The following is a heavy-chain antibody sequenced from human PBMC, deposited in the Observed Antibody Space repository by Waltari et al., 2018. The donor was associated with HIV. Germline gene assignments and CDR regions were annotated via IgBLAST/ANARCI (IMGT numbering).Heavy chain of an antibody. CDR2: FDPKDGET. Sequence: QVQLVQSGAEVKKPGASVKVSCKVSGYTLTELSMHWVRQAPGKGLEWMGGFDPKDGETIYAKKFQGRVTRTEDTSTDTAYMELSSLRSEDTAVYYCATEATGTENGMDVWGQGTTVTVSS. CDR1: GYTLTELS. CDR3: ATEATGTENGMDV. D-gene: IGHD1-1*01. J-gene: IGHJ6*02. V-gene: IGHV1-24*01.